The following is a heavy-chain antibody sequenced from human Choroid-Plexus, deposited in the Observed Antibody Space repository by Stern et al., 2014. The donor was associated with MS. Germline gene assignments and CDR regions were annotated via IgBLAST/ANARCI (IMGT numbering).Heavy chain of an antibody. CDR1: GFTFAGCA. Sequence: VQLEESGGGVVQPGRPLRLSCVASGFTFAGCAMHWVRQAPGKGLEWVAGVSYDGSNKYYADSVKGRFTISRDNSQNTLYMQMSSLRPEDTAVYYCAKDRHYLTYFVDHWGQGSLVTVSS. CDR3: AKDRHYLTYFVDH. CDR2: VSYDGSNK. J-gene: IGHJ5*02. V-gene: IGHV3-30*18. D-gene: IGHD2/OR15-2a*01.